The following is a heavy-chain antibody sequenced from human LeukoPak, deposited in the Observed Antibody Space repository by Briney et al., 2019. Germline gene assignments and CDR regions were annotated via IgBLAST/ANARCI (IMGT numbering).Heavy chain of an antibody. V-gene: IGHV3-30*18. Sequence: GSLRLSCAASGFSFSSYGMHWVRQAPGKGLEWVAVMSYDGSKEYYADSVKGRFTISRDNSKNTLYLQMNSLRAEDTAVYYCAKPPYDSSGYYQSTFDYWGQGTLVTVSS. J-gene: IGHJ4*02. CDR2: MSYDGSKE. CDR3: AKPPYDSSGYYQSTFDY. CDR1: GFSFSSYG. D-gene: IGHD3-22*01.